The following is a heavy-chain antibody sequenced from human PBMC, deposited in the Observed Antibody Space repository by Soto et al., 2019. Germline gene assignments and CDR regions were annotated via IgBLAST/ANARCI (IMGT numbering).Heavy chain of an antibody. Sequence: QVQLQQWGAGLLKPSETLSLTCAVYGGSFSGYYWSWIRQPPGKGLEWIGEINHSGSTNYNPSLKSRSTISXXTXKTXFSLKLSSVTAADTAVYYCARGRVVVVAATTWFDPWGQRTLVTVSS. CDR3: ARGRVVVVAATTWFDP. D-gene: IGHD2-15*01. CDR1: GGSFSGYY. J-gene: IGHJ5*02. CDR2: INHSGST. V-gene: IGHV4-34*01.